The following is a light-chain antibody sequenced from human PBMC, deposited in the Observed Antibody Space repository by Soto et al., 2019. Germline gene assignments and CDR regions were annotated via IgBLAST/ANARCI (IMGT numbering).Light chain of an antibody. CDR1: SSDIGGYNS. V-gene: IGLV2-8*01. J-gene: IGLJ1*01. Sequence: QSVLTQSPSASGSPGQSVTISCTGTSSDIGGYNSVSWYQQHPGKAPKVMIYDVTKRPSGVPDRFSGSKSGNTASLTVSALQAEDEADYYWSSYTDRKNLVFGTGTKLTVL. CDR2: DVT. CDR3: SSYTDRKNLV.